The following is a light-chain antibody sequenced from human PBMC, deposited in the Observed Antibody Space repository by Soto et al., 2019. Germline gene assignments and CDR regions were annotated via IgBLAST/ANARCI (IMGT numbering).Light chain of an antibody. CDR2: GAS. V-gene: IGKV3-15*01. Sequence: DIVMTQSPATLSVSPGERGTLSCRASQSVSSNLAWYQQKPGQAPRLLIYGASTRATGIPARFSGSGSGTEFTLTISSLQSEDFAVYYCQQYNNWPITFGQGTRLEIK. CDR3: QQYNNWPIT. J-gene: IGKJ5*01. CDR1: QSVSSN.